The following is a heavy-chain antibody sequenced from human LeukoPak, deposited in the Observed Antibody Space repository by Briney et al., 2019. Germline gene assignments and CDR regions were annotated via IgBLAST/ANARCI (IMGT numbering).Heavy chain of an antibody. D-gene: IGHD3-22*01. Sequence: ASVKVSCKASGYTFTSCYMHWVRQAPGQGLEWMGIINPSGGSTSYAQKFQGRVTMTRDASTSTVYMELSSLRSEDTAVYYCARDAYYYDSSGYYGFGVDYWGQGTLVTVSS. CDR2: INPSGGST. CDR1: GYTFTSCY. V-gene: IGHV1-46*01. CDR3: ARDAYYYDSSGYYGFGVDY. J-gene: IGHJ4*02.